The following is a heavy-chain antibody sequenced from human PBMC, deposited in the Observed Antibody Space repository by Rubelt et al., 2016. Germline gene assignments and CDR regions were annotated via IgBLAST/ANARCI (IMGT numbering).Heavy chain of an antibody. Sequence: QLQLQESGPGLVKPSETLSLTCTVSGGSISSSSYYWGWIRQPPGKGLEWIGSIYYSGSTYYNPSLEGRVTISVDTSKNQFSLKLSSVTAADTAVYYCARRNELMVYEFDYWGQGTLVTVSS. CDR1: GGSISSSSYY. CDR2: IYYSGST. D-gene: IGHD2-8*01. CDR3: ARRNELMVYEFDY. V-gene: IGHV4-39*01. J-gene: IGHJ4*02.